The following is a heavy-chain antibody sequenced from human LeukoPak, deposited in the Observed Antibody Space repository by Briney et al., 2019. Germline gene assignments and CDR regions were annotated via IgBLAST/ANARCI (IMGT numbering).Heavy chain of an antibody. CDR3: AKDRPFGSYGSNGCYFDY. CDR1: GFTFSSYG. D-gene: IGHD5-18*01. CDR2: IWYDGSNK. Sequence: GGSLRLSCAASGFTFSSYGMHWVRQAPGKGLEWVAVIWYDGSNKYYADSVKGRFTISRDNSKNTLYLQMNSLRAEDTAVYYCAKDRPFGSYGSNGCYFDYWGQGTLVTVSS. J-gene: IGHJ4*02. V-gene: IGHV3-33*06.